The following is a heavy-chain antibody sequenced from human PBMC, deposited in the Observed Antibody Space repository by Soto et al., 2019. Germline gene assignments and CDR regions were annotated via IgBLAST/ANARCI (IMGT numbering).Heavy chain of an antibody. Sequence: EVQLLDSGGGLFQPGGSLGLSCATSGFTLSAHHMDWVRQAPGKGLGWVGRTRDKANSYTTEYAASVKGRFSISRDDSKNSLYLQMNSLKTEDTAVYYCANTPPQFNNAFDIWGRGTVVTVSS. V-gene: IGHV3-72*01. CDR1: GFTLSAHH. CDR3: ANTPPQFNNAFDI. CDR2: TRDKANSYTT. J-gene: IGHJ3*02.